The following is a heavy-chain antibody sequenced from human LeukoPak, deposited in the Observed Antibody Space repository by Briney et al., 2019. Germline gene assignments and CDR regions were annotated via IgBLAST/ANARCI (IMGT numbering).Heavy chain of an antibody. Sequence: GRSLRLSCAASGFTFSSYAMHWVRQAPGKGLEWVAVISYDGSNKYYADSVKGRFTISRDNSKNTLYLQMNSLRAEDTAVYYCARDITMVRGVLDYWGRGTLVTVSS. CDR3: ARDITMVRGVLDY. CDR2: ISYDGSNK. CDR1: GFTFSSYA. D-gene: IGHD3-10*01. J-gene: IGHJ4*02. V-gene: IGHV3-30*04.